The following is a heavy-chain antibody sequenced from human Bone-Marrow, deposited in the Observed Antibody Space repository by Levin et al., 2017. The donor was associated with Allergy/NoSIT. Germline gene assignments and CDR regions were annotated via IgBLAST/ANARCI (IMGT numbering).Heavy chain of an antibody. J-gene: IGHJ6*02. D-gene: IGHD6-6*01. CDR3: AKTFKGTLAARPDAYYYYGMDV. CDR2: MNPNSGNT. CDR1: GYTFTSYD. Sequence: PGGSLRLSCKASGYTFTSYDINWVRQATGQGLEWMGWMNPNSGNTGYAQKFQGRVTMTRNTSISTAYMELSSLRSEDTAVYYCAKTFKGTLAARPDAYYYYGMDVWGQGTTVTVSS. V-gene: IGHV1-8*01.